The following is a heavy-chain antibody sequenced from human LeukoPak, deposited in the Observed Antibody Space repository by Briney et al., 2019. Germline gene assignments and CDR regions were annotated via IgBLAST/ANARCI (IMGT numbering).Heavy chain of an antibody. J-gene: IGHJ4*02. CDR2: ISGSGGST. V-gene: IGHV3-23*01. CDR3: AKDPHTLYYYDSSGYSFLNY. Sequence: GGSLRLSCVVSGFTFSSYGMSWVRQAPGKGLEWVSAISGSGGSTYYADSVKGRFTISRDNSKNTLYLQMNSLRAEDTAVYYCAKDPHTLYYYDSSGYSFLNYWGQGTLVTVSS. CDR1: GFTFSSYG. D-gene: IGHD3-22*01.